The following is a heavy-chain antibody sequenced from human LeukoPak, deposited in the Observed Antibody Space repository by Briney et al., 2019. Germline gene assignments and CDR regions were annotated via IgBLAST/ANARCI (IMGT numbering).Heavy chain of an antibody. V-gene: IGHV3-23*01. CDR1: GFTFSSYA. Sequence: GRSLRLSCAASGFTFSSYATSWVRQAPGKGLEWVSAISGSGGSTYYADSVKGRFTISRDNSKNTLYLQMNSLRAEDTAVYYCAKDQQVLRYFDWSMGDYFDYWGQGTLATVSS. CDR2: ISGSGGST. D-gene: IGHD3-9*01. J-gene: IGHJ4*02. CDR3: AKDQQVLRYFDWSMGDYFDY.